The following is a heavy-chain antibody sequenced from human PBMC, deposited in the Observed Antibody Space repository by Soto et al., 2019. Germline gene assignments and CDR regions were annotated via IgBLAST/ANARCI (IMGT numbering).Heavy chain of an antibody. CDR3: ARVQAIVGARPFDY. J-gene: IGHJ4*02. V-gene: IGHV1-2*02. Sequence: ASVKVSCKASGYTFTGYYMHWVRQAPGQGLEWMGWINPNSGGTNYAQKFQGRVTMTRDTSISTAYMELSRLRSDDTAVYYCARVQAIVGARPFDYWGQGTLVTSPQ. CDR2: INPNSGGT. D-gene: IGHD1-26*01. CDR1: GYTFTGYY.